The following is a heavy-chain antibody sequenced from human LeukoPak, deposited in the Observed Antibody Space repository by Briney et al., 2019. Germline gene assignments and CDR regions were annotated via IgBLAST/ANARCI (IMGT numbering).Heavy chain of an antibody. V-gene: IGHV4-34*01. CDR1: GGSFSGYY. D-gene: IGHD3-10*01. CDR3: ARGVGRGSSADWFDP. CDR2: IYPSRST. Sequence: SETLSLTCAVYGGSFSGYYWSWIRQPPGKGLEWIGEIYPSRSTNHNPSLKSRLTISLDKSKNQFSLKLSSVTAADTAVYYCARGVGRGSSADWFDPWGQGTLVTVSS. J-gene: IGHJ5*02.